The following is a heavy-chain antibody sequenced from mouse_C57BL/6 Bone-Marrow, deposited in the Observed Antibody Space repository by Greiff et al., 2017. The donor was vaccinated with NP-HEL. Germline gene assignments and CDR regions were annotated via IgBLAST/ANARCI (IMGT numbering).Heavy chain of an antibody. Sequence: VKLMESGAELVKPGASVKISCKASGYAFSSYWMNWVKQRPGKGLEWIGQIYPGDGDTNYNGKFKGKATLTADKSSSTAYMQLSSLTSEDSAVYFCARGVPVWYFDVWGTGTTVTVSS. CDR3: ARGVPVWYFDV. CDR2: IYPGDGDT. V-gene: IGHV1-80*01. J-gene: IGHJ1*03. CDR1: GYAFSSYW.